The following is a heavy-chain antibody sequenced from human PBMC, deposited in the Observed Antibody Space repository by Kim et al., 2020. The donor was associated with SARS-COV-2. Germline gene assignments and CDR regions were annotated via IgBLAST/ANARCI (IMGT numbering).Heavy chain of an antibody. CDR1: GGSISSYY. CDR3: ARDSSGDFDY. Sequence: SETLSLTCTVSGGSISSYYWSWIRQPPGKGLEWIGYIYYSGSTNYNPSLKSRVTISVDTSKNQFSLKLSSVTAADTAVYYCARDSSGDFDYWGQGTLVTV. CDR2: IYYSGST. V-gene: IGHV4-59*13. D-gene: IGHD4-17*01. J-gene: IGHJ4*02.